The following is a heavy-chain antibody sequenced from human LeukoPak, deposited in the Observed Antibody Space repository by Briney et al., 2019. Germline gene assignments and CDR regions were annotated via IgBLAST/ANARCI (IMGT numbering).Heavy chain of an antibody. D-gene: IGHD3-10*01. CDR2: ISYDGSNK. V-gene: IGHV3-30-3*01. CDR1: GFTFSSYA. CDR3: ARDVVAYGSGSYYYDY. J-gene: IGHJ4*02. Sequence: GRPLRLSCAASGFTFSSYAMHWVRQAPGKGLEWVAVISYDGSNKYYADSVKGRFTISRDNSKNTLYLQMNSLRAEDTAVYYCARDVVAYGSGSYYYDYWGQGTLVTVSS.